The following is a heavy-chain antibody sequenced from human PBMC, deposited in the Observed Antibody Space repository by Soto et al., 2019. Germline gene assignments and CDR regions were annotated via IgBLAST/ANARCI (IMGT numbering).Heavy chain of an antibody. CDR3: ARDSAYYDFWSGLYYYYYGMDV. CDR1: GFTFSSYA. CDR2: ISYDGSNK. Sequence: GGSLRLSCAASGFTFSSYAMHWVRQAPGKGLEWVSVISYDGSNKYSADSVKGRFTISRDNSKNTLYLQMNSLRAEDTAVYYCARDSAYYDFWSGLYYYYYGMDVWGQGTTVTVSS. J-gene: IGHJ6*02. V-gene: IGHV3-30-3*01. D-gene: IGHD3-3*01.